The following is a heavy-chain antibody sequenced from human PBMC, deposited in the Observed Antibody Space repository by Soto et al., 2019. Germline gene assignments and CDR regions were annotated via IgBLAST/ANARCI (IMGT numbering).Heavy chain of an antibody. J-gene: IGHJ4*02. CDR3: ARLVVTYYFDY. CDR2: IYYSGST. V-gene: IGHV4-39*01. CDR1: GGSISSSSYY. Sequence: SETLSLTCTVSGGSISSSSYYWGWIRQPPGKGLEWIGSIYYSGSTYYNPSLKSRVTISVDTSKNQFSLKLSSVTAADTAVYYCARLVVTYYFDYWGQGTLVTVSS. D-gene: IGHD3-22*01.